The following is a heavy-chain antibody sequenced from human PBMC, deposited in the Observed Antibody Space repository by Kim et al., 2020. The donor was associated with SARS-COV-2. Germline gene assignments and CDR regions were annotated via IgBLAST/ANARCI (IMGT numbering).Heavy chain of an antibody. Sequence: GGSLRLSCVASGFTFSSSYMSWVRQAPGRGLEWVSIINKDGTGTDYVDSVKGRFTISTDKARNTLYLHMNSLRAEDTAIYYCAKGATTPGNDYWGQGAL. J-gene: IGHJ4*02. CDR2: INKDGTGT. D-gene: IGHD1-7*01. CDR3: AKGATTPGNDY. V-gene: IGHV3-7*03. CDR1: GFTFSSSY.